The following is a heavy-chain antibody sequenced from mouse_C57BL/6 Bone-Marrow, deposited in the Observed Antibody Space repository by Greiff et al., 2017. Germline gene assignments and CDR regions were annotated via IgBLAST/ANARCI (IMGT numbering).Heavy chain of an antibody. CDR1: GYTFTSYW. V-gene: IGHV1-50*01. Sequence: VQLQQPGAELVKPGASVKLSCKASGYTFTSYWMPWVKQRPGQGLEWIGEIDPSDSYTNYNQQFKGKVHLTVDTSSRTAYMQLSSLTSEDSAVYYCARGITTVVATPCWSQETLVTVYA. J-gene: IGHJ3*01. D-gene: IGHD1-1*01. CDR2: IDPSDSYT. CDR3: ARGITTVVATPC.